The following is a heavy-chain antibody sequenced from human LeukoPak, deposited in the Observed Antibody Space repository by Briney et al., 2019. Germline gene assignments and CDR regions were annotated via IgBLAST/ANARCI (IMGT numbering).Heavy chain of an antibody. CDR1: GGSISSDH. Sequence: PSETLSLTCTVSGGSISSDHWSWIRQPPGKGLEWIGYIDYSGSTNYNPSLKSRVTISVETSKNQFSLKLSSVTAADTAVYYCARDSSSWYETHDAFDIWGQGTMVTVSS. CDR2: IDYSGST. CDR3: ARDSSSWYETHDAFDI. D-gene: IGHD6-13*01. V-gene: IGHV4-59*01. J-gene: IGHJ3*02.